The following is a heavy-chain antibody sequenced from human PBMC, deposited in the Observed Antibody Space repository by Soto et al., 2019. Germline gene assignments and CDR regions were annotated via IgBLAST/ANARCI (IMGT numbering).Heavy chain of an antibody. Sequence: GGSLRLSCAASGFTFSNCAMTWVRQAPGKGLEWVSAISGSGGSTYYAGSVKGRFTISRDNSKNTLYLQMNSLRAEDKAVYYCANPFNPGWPRPNYWAKETLVTVSS. CDR1: GFTFSNCA. CDR2: ISGSGGST. V-gene: IGHV3-23*01. J-gene: IGHJ4*02. D-gene: IGHD6-19*01. CDR3: ANPFNPGWPRPNY.